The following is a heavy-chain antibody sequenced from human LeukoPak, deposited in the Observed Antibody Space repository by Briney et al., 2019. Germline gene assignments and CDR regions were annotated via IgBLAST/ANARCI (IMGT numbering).Heavy chain of an antibody. CDR3: ARLGGIAVADY. V-gene: IGHV4-4*09. D-gene: IGHD6-19*01. J-gene: IGHJ4*02. CDR2: IYTSGST. Sequence: SETLSLTCTVSGGSISSYYWSWIRQPPGKGLEWIGYIYTSGSTNYNPSLKSRVTTSVDTSKNQFSLKLSSVTAADTAVYYCARLGGIAVADYWGQGTLVTVSS. CDR1: GGSISSYY.